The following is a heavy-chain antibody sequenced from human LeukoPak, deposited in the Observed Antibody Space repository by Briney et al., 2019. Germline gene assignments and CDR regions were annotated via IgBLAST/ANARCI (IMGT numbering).Heavy chain of an antibody. D-gene: IGHD3-9*01. CDR2: IYSGGST. V-gene: IGHV3-66*01. J-gene: IGHJ4*02. CDR1: GLTVSSNY. CDR3: ARDHYDVLTGFGY. Sequence: GGSLRLSCAASGLTVSSNYMSWVRQAPGKGLEWVSLIYSGGSTYYADSVKGRFTISSDNSKNTLYLQMNSLRAEDTAVYYCARDHYDVLTGFGYWGQGTLVTVSS.